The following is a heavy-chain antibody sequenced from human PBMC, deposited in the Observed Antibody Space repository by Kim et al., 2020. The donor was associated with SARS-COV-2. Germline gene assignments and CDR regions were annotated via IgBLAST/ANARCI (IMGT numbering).Heavy chain of an antibody. CDR3: AKDGSSGWDNFDY. D-gene: IGHD6-19*01. V-gene: IGHV3-23*01. J-gene: IGHJ4*02. Sequence: YPDSVKGRFTISRDNSKNTLYLQMNSLRAEDTAVYYCAKDGSSGWDNFDYWGQGTLVTVSS.